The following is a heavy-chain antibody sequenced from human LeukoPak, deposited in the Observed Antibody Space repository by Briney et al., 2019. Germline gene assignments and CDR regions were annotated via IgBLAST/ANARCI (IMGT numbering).Heavy chain of an antibody. Sequence: PGGSLRLSCAASGFTVSSNYMSWVRQAPGKGLEWVSSISSSSSYIYYADSVKGRFTISRDNAKNSLYLQMNSLRAEDTAVYYCARAVVVSGNNWFDPWGQGTLVTVSS. D-gene: IGHD2-15*01. CDR2: ISSSSSYI. V-gene: IGHV3-21*01. J-gene: IGHJ5*02. CDR1: GFTVSSNY. CDR3: ARAVVVSGNNWFDP.